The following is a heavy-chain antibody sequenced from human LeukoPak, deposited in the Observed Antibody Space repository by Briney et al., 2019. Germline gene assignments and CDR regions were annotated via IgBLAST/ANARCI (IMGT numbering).Heavy chain of an antibody. J-gene: IGHJ4*02. V-gene: IGHV3-23*01. Sequence: PGGSLRLSCAASGFTFSSYAMSWVRQAPGKGLEWVSTISGSGGVTYYPDSVRGRFTISRDNSKNTLHLQKDSLRAEDTAIYYCAKWPEGATPKFHYWGQGTLVTVS. CDR2: ISGSGGVT. CDR1: GFTFSSYA. D-gene: IGHD1-26*01. CDR3: AKWPEGATPKFHY.